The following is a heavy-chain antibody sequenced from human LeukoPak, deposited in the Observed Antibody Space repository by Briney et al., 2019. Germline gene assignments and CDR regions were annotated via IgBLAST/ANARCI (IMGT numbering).Heavy chain of an antibody. D-gene: IGHD4-23*01. CDR1: GGSFSGYY. J-gene: IGHJ4*02. CDR3: AKDKGWELRYCDY. CDR2: INHSGST. V-gene: IGHV4-34*01. Sequence: SETLSLTCAVYGGSFSGYYWSWIRQPPGKGLEWIGEINHSGSTNYNPSLKSRVTISVDTSKNQFSLKLSSVTAADTAVYYCAKDKGWELRYCDYWGQGTLVTVSS.